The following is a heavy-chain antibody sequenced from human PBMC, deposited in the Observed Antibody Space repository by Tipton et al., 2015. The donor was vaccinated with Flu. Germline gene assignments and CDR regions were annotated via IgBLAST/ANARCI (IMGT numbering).Heavy chain of an antibody. CDR1: GGSISSYY. Sequence: TLSLTCTVSGGSISSYYWSWIRQPPGKGLEWIGYIYYSGSTNYNPSLKSRVTISVDTSKNQFSLKLSSVTAADTAVYYCARQSGDSSGYYLFDYWGQGTLVTVSS. J-gene: IGHJ4*02. CDR3: ARQSGDSSGYYLFDY. CDR2: IYYSGST. V-gene: IGHV4-59*08. D-gene: IGHD3-22*01.